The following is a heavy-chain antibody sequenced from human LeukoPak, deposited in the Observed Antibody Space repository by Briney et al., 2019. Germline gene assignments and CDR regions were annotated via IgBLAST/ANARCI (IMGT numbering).Heavy chain of an antibody. D-gene: IGHD1-26*01. Sequence: SETLSLICAVYRGSFSGYYWSWIRQPPGKGLEWIGEIHHSGSTNYNPSLKSRVTISVDTSKNQFSLKLSSVTAADTAVYYCARGRIVGATSPLVYWGQGTLVTVSS. J-gene: IGHJ4*02. CDR2: IHHSGST. CDR1: RGSFSGYY. CDR3: ARGRIVGATSPLVY. V-gene: IGHV4-34*01.